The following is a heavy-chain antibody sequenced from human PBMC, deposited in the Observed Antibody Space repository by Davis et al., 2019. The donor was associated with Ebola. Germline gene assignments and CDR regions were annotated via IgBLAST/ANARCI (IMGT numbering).Heavy chain of an antibody. J-gene: IGHJ4*02. Sequence: GESLKISCAASGFTFSSYWMSWVRQAPGKGLEWVANIKQDGSEKYYVDSVKGRFTISRDNAKNSLYLQMNSLRAEDTAVYYCARGPTIASGIVYYFDYWGQGTLVTVSS. V-gene: IGHV3-7*03. CDR3: ARGPTIASGIVYYFDY. CDR1: GFTFSSYW. CDR2: IKQDGSEK. D-gene: IGHD6-13*01.